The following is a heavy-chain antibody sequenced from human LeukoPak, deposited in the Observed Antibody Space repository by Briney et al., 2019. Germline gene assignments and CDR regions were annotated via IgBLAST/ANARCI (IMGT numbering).Heavy chain of an antibody. Sequence: GGSLRLSCAASGFPFSTYAMSWVRQAPGKGLEWVSSIRGSDGSTYYADSVKGRFAISRDNSKNTLYLQMNSLRAEDTAVYYCAKDVYGDYGGLDYWGQGTLVTVSS. D-gene: IGHD4-17*01. J-gene: IGHJ4*02. CDR3: AKDVYGDYGGLDY. CDR2: IRGSDGST. V-gene: IGHV3-23*01. CDR1: GFPFSTYA.